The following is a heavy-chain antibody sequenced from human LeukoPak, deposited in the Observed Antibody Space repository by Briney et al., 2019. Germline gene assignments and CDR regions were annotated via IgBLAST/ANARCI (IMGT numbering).Heavy chain of an antibody. Sequence: GGSLRLSCAASGFTFSRYWMSWVRQAPGKGLEWVAVISYDGSDKYYADSVKGRFTISRDNSKNTLYLQMNSLRAEDTAVYYCAKDISGGDCPDYWGQGTLVTVSS. D-gene: IGHD2-21*02. CDR2: ISYDGSDK. V-gene: IGHV3-30*18. CDR1: GFTFSRYW. J-gene: IGHJ4*02. CDR3: AKDISGGDCPDY.